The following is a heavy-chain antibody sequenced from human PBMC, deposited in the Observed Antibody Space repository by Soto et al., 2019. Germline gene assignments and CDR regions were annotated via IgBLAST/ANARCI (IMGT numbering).Heavy chain of an antibody. CDR2: INPNSGGT. J-gene: IGHJ6*02. CDR3: PRPGYSSRCSSGSHYSGMDV. Sequence: ASVKVSCKAPGYTFTGYYMHWVRQAPGQGLEWVGWINPNSGGTNYAQDLKGRVSMTRHQAMRPAYMVLSRLSAADAAVYSSPRPGYSSRCSSGSHYSGMDVWGHSTAVTGSS. D-gene: IGHD6-13*01. V-gene: IGHV1-2*02. CDR1: GYTFTGYY.